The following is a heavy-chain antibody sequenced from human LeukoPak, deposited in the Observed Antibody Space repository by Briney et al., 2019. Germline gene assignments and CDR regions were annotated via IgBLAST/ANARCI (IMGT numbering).Heavy chain of an antibody. V-gene: IGHV3-30*18. D-gene: IGHD6-13*01. CDR3: AKRQQLVRSYYYYGMDV. Sequence: GRSLRLSCAASGFTFSSYGMHWVRQAPREGLEWVAVISYDGSNKYYADSVKGRFTISRDNSKNTLYLQMNSLRAEDTAVYYCAKRQQLVRSYYYYGMDVWGQGTTVTVSS. CDR2: ISYDGSNK. J-gene: IGHJ6*02. CDR1: GFTFSSYG.